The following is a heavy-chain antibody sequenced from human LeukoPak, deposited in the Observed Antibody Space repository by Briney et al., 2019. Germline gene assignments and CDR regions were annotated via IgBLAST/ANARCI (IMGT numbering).Heavy chain of an antibody. CDR1: GGTFSSYA. V-gene: IGHV1-69*05. J-gene: IGHJ4*02. CDR3: ASGSYYDSSGYYSDY. Sequence: SVKVSCKASGGTFSSYAISWVRQAPGQGLEWMGGIIPIFGTANYAQKFQGRVTITTDEPTSTAYMELSSLRSEDTAVYYCASGSYYDSSGYYSDYWGQGTLVTVSS. CDR2: IIPIFGTA. D-gene: IGHD3-22*01.